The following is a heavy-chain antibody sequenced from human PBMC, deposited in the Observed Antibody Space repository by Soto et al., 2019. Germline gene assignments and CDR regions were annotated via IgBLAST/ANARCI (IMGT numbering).Heavy chain of an antibody. CDR2: INQDGSEK. CDR3: AVLSIAAVVDF. CDR1: GFIFSNFW. Sequence: GGSLRLSCAASGFIFSNFWINWVRQAPGKGLEWVASINQDGSEKYYVDSVKGRFTISRDNAKNSLYLQMNSLRAEDTAVYYCAVLSIAAVVDFWGQGTLVTVSS. J-gene: IGHJ4*02. D-gene: IGHD6-25*01. V-gene: IGHV3-7*01.